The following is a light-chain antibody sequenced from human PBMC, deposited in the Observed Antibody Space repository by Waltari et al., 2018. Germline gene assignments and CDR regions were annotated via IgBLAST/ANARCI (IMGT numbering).Light chain of an antibody. V-gene: IGLV1-44*01. CDR1: RSNSGTNT. Sequence: QSVLTQPPSASGTPGQGVTIPCSGSRSNSGTNTGNWYQQLPGTAPKVLMYSNNQRPSGVPDRFSGSKSGTSASLAVSGLQSEDEGDYYCATWDDSLNGVVFGGGTKLTVL. CDR2: SNN. CDR3: ATWDDSLNGVV. J-gene: IGLJ2*01.